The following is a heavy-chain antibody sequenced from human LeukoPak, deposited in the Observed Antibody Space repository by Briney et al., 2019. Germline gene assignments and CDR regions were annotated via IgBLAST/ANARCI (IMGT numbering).Heavy chain of an antibody. D-gene: IGHD6-13*01. CDR1: GVTFSSYW. V-gene: IGHV3-74*01. J-gene: IGHJ4*02. Sequence: GGSLRLSCAASGVTFSSYWMHRVRQAPGKGLVWVSRINSGGSDTTYADSVKGRFTISRDNAKNTLYLQMNSLRAEDTAVYYCERVGVFEAAAGQFDYWGQGTLVTVSS. CDR3: ERVGVFEAAAGQFDY. CDR2: INSGGSDT.